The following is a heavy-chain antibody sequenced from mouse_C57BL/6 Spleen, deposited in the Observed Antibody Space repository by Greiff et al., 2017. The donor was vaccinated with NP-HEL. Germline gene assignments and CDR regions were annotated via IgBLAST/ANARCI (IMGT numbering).Heavy chain of an antibody. J-gene: IGHJ3*01. Sequence: EVQLQQSGPELVKPGASVKMSCKASGYTFTDYNMHWVKQSHGKSLEWIGYINPNNGGTSYNQKFKGKATLTVNKSSSTAYIERRSLTSEDAAVYYCARRTPSGYGSFAYWGQGTLVTVSA. CDR2: INPNNGGT. V-gene: IGHV1-22*01. CDR3: ARRTPSGYGSFAY. CDR1: GYTFTDYN. D-gene: IGHD3-1*01.